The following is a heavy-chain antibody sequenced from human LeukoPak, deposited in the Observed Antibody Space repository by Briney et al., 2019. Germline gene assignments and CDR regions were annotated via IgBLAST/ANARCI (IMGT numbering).Heavy chain of an antibody. CDR2: INPNSGGT. Sequence: ASVKVSCKASGYTFTGYYMHWVRQAPGQGLEWMRWINPNSGGTNYAQKFQGRVTMTRDTSISTAYMELSRLRSDDTAVYYCARMAPSPMYYYDSSGYFDYWGQGTLVTVSS. D-gene: IGHD3-22*01. V-gene: IGHV1-2*02. J-gene: IGHJ4*02. CDR3: ARMAPSPMYYYDSSGYFDY. CDR1: GYTFTGYY.